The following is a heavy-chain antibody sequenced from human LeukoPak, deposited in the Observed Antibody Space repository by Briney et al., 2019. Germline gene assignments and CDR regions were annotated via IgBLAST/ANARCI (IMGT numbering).Heavy chain of an antibody. D-gene: IGHD4-17*01. CDR2: ISSSGSII. J-gene: IGHJ4*02. V-gene: IGHV3-48*01. CDR1: GFTFSGYS. CDR3: ARDRYGDYLIDY. Sequence: GGSRRLSCAASGFTFSGYSMNWVRQAPGKGLEWVSYISSSGSIIYYADSVKGRFTISRDNAKNSLYLQMNSLRAEDTAMYYCARDRYGDYLIDYWGQGTLVIASS.